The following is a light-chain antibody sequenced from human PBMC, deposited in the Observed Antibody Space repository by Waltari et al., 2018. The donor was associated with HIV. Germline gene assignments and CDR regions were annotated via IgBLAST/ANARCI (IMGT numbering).Light chain of an antibody. J-gene: IGLJ1*01. CDR1: SSNTDNDN. Sequence: QSFLTQPPSASGTPGQTVPISCSGSSSNTDNDNVSCYQQLPGMTPKLLIYKNFLRPSGVPDRFAASKSGTSASLTISGLRSADEADYYCVGWDSSLSAYVFGAGTKVAVL. V-gene: IGLV1-47*01. CDR2: KNF. CDR3: VGWDSSLSAYV.